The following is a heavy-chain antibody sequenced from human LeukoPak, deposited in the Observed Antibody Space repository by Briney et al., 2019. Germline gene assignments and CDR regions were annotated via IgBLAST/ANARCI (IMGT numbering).Heavy chain of an antibody. V-gene: IGHV3-23*01. CDR3: AKAFSRGPRYYDFWSGSSSCDY. Sequence: GGSLRLSCAASGFTFTNYAMSWVRQAPGKGLEWVSAISGSGTSTYYADSVKGRFTISRDNSKNTLYLQMNSLRAEDTAVYYCAKAFSRGPRYYDFWSGSSSCDYWGQGTLVTVSS. D-gene: IGHD3-3*01. CDR1: GFTFTNYA. CDR2: ISGSGTST. J-gene: IGHJ4*02.